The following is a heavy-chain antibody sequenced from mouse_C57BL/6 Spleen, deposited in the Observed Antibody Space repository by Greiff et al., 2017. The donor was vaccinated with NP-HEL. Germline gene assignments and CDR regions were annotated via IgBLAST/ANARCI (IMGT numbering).Heavy chain of an antibody. V-gene: IGHV1-82*01. CDR2: IYPGDGDT. J-gene: IGHJ1*03. D-gene: IGHD1-1*01. CDR1: GYAFSSSW. Sequence: QVQLKESGPELVKPGASVKISCKASGYAFSSSWMNWVKQRPGKGLEWIGRIYPGDGDTNYNGKFKGKATLTADKSSSTAYMQLSSLTSEDSAVYFCASSYYGSSYRYFDVWGTGTTVTVSS. CDR3: ASSYYGSSYRYFDV.